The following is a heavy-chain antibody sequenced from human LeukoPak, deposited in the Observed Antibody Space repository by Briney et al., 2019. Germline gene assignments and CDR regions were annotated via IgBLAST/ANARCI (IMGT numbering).Heavy chain of an antibody. J-gene: IGHJ4*02. V-gene: IGHV3-74*01. CDR2: INTDGSTT. Sequence: PGGSLRLSCAASRFTFSIYWMHWVRQAPGKGLVWVTRINTDGSTTSYADSVEGRFTISRDNAKNTLYLQMNSLRAEDTAVYYCARVSTGKYYFDSWGQGTLVTVSS. D-gene: IGHD2-8*02. CDR3: ARVSTGKYYFDS. CDR1: RFTFSIYW.